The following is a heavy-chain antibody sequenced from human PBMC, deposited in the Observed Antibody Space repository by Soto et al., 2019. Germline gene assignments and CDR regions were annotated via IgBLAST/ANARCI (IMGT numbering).Heavy chain of an antibody. Sequence: QVQLVQSGAEVKKPGSSVKVSCTASGGTFSSYAISWVRQAPGQGLEWMGGIIPIFGTANYAQKFQGRVTITADESTSTAYMELSSLRSEDTAVYYCARDRSQVRSSPAYFDYWGQGTLVTVSS. CDR2: IIPIFGTA. D-gene: IGHD6-6*01. CDR1: GGTFSSYA. V-gene: IGHV1-69*01. J-gene: IGHJ4*02. CDR3: ARDRSQVRSSPAYFDY.